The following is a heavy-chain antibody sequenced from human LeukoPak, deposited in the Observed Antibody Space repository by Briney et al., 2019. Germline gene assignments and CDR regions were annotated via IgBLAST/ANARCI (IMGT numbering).Heavy chain of an antibody. V-gene: IGHV5-51*01. CDR3: ARLDIIHYYYYYMDV. CDR1: GYSFTSYW. J-gene: IGHJ6*03. D-gene: IGHD3-9*01. CDR2: IYPGDSDT. Sequence: GESLKISCKGSGYSFTSYWIGWVRQMPGKGLEWMGIIYPGDSDTRYSPSFQGQVTISADKSISTAYLQWSSLKASDTAMYYCARLDIIHYYYYYMDVWGKGTTVTASS.